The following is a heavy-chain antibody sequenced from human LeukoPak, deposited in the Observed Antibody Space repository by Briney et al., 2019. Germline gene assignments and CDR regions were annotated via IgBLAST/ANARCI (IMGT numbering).Heavy chain of an antibody. D-gene: IGHD4-17*01. V-gene: IGHV4-59*12. CDR2: IYYSGST. CDR3: TREGAYGAHGFDY. Sequence: PSETLSLTCTVSGGSISSYYWSWIRQPPGKGLEWIGYIYYSGSTNYNPSLKSRVTISVDTSKNQFSLKLSSVTAADTAVYYCTREGAYGAHGFDYWGQGTLITVSS. J-gene: IGHJ4*02. CDR1: GGSISSYY.